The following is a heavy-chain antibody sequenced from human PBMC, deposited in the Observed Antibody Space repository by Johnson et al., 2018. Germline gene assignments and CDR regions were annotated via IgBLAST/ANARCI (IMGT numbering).Heavy chain of an antibody. CDR3: AKDGDGPSAHMDV. J-gene: IGHJ6*03. CDR2: ISFDTNQI. V-gene: IGHV3-30*18. CDR1: GFNFRTFG. D-gene: IGHD7-27*01. Sequence: QVQLVESGGGVVQPGRSLRLSCEASGFNFRTFGMHWVRQAPGKGLEWLAVISFDTNQIYYADSVKGRFTISRDNSKNTLYLQMNSMRPWDTAVGYCAKDGDGPSAHMDVWGKGTTVTVSS.